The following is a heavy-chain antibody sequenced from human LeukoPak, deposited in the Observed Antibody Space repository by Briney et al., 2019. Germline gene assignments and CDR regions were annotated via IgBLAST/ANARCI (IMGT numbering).Heavy chain of an antibody. CDR3: VKDRSPREQQLESDYFDY. Sequence: PGGSLRLSCSASGFTFSSYAMHWVRQAPGKGLEYVSAISSNGGSTYYADSVKGRFTISRDNSKNTLYLQMSSLRAEDTAVYYCVKDRSPREQQLESDYFDYWGQGTLVTVSS. V-gene: IGHV3-64D*09. CDR2: ISSNGGST. CDR1: GFTFSSYA. J-gene: IGHJ4*02. D-gene: IGHD6-13*01.